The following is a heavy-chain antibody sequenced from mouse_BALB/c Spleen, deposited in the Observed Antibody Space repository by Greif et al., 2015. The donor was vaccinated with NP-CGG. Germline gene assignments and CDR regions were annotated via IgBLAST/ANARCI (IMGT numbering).Heavy chain of an antibody. CDR3: ARVLLLRYVDY. J-gene: IGHJ2*01. CDR1: GFTFSSYA. D-gene: IGHD1-1*01. V-gene: IGHV5-6-5*01. CDR2: ISSGGST. Sequence: EVKLVESGGGLVKPGGSLKLSCAASGFTFSSYAMSWVRQTPEKRLEWVASISSGGSTYYPDSVKGRFTISRDNARNILYLQMSSLRSEDTAMYYCARVLLLRYVDYWGQGTTLTVSS.